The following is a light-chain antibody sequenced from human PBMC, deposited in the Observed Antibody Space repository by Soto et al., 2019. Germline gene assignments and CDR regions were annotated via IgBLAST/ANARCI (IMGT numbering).Light chain of an antibody. CDR2: DTS. CDR1: QGIGDS. J-gene: IGKJ4*01. V-gene: IGKV3-15*01. CDR3: QHCVNWPLT. Sequence: EIVMTQSPATLSLSPGEGATLSCRASQGIGDSLAWYQQKPGQTPRLLFYDTSIRATGVPARFSGSRSGTEFTLTICSLQSEDFAVYYCQHCVNWPLTFGRGTKVDIK.